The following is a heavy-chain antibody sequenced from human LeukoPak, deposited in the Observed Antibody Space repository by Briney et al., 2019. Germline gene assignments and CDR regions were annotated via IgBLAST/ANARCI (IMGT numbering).Heavy chain of an antibody. CDR3: ARRSPELPRD. V-gene: IGHV1-2*02. CDR1: GYTFTGYY. D-gene: IGHD1-26*01. J-gene: IGHJ4*02. Sequence: GASVKVSCKPSGYTFTGYYMHWVRQAPGQGLEWMGWINPNSGGTNYAQKFQGRVTMTRDTPISTAYMELSRLRSDDTAVYYCARRSPELPRDWGQGTLVTASS. CDR2: INPNSGGT.